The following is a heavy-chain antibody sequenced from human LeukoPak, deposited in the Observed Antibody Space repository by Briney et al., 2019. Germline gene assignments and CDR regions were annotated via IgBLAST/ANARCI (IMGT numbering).Heavy chain of an antibody. D-gene: IGHD3-16*01. V-gene: IGHV3-23*01. J-gene: IGHJ4*02. CDR1: GFTFRSYG. CDR2: ISGSGDST. CDR3: AKVSGHPFTAFCY. Sequence: GGPLRLSCAASGFTFRSYGMTWVRQAPGKGLEWVSAISGSGDSTYYADSVKGRFTISRDNSRNTLYLQMNSLRAGDTAVYYCAKVSGHPFTAFCYWGQGTLVTVSS.